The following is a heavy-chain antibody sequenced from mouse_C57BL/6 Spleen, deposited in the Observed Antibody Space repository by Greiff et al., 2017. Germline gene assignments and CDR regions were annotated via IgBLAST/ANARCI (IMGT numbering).Heavy chain of an antibody. V-gene: IGHV5-17*01. D-gene: IGHD2-4*01. Sequence: EVHLVESGGGLVKPGGSLKLSCAASGFTFSDYGMHWVRQAPEKGLAWVAYISSGSSTIYYADTVKGRFTISRDNAKNTLFLQMTSLRSEDTAMYYCARDDYDGYWYFDVWGTGTTVTVSS. CDR1: GFTFSDYG. CDR2: ISSGSSTI. J-gene: IGHJ1*03. CDR3: ARDDYDGYWYFDV.